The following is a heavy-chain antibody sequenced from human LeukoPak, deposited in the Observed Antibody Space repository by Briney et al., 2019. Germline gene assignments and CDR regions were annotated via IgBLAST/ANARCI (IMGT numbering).Heavy chain of an antibody. CDR3: AKGSYYDSSGSFYFDY. J-gene: IGHJ4*02. CDR2: ISGSGDNT. CDR1: GFTFSSYA. V-gene: IGHV3-23*01. Sequence: GESLRLSCAASGFTFSSYAMSWVRQAPGKGLEWVSGISGSGDNTYYADSVKGRFTISRDNSKNTLYVQVNSLGTEDTAAYYCAKGSYYDSSGSFYFDYWCQGTLVTVSS. D-gene: IGHD3-22*01.